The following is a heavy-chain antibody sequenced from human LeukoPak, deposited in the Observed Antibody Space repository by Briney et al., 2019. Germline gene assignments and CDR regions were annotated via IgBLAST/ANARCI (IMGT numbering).Heavy chain of an antibody. V-gene: IGHV3-23*01. CDR3: ARDRYRESSSWFLDY. J-gene: IGHJ4*02. CDR1: GFTFRDSA. D-gene: IGHD6-13*01. Sequence: PGGSLRLSCAASGFTFRDSAMTWVRQAPGKGLEWVSLISFSGDNTYYRDSVKGRFTISRDNSKNTLYLQMDSLRAEDTAIYYCARDRYRESSSWFLDYWGQGTLVTVSS. CDR2: ISFSGDNT.